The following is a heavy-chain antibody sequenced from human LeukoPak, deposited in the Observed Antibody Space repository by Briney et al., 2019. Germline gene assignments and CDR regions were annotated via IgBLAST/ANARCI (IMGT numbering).Heavy chain of an antibody. CDR1: GYTFMNSG. D-gene: IGHD4-17*01. V-gene: IGHV1-18*01. J-gene: IGHJ3*02. CDR2: ISAYNANT. CDR3: ARWGDDYGDQSRAFDI. Sequence: ASVKVSCKASGYTFMNSGISWVRQAPGQGLEWLGWISAYNANTYYAQKVQGRVTMTTDTSTSTAYMELRSLRSDDTAVYYCARWGDDYGDQSRAFDIWGQGTLVTVSS.